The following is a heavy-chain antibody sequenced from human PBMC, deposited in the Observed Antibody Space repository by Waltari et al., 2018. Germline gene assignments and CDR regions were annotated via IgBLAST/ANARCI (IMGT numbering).Heavy chain of an antibody. CDR1: GGSFSGYY. V-gene: IGHV4-34*01. CDR2: INHSGRT. D-gene: IGHD6-19*01. Sequence: QVQLQQWGAGLLKPSETLSLTCAVYGGSFSGYYWSWIRQPPGKGLEGIGEINHSGRTNYNPSFKSRGTISVDTSKNQFSLKLSSVTAADTAVYYCARPPGIAVAGSAFDIWGQGTMVTVSS. J-gene: IGHJ3*02. CDR3: ARPPGIAVAGSAFDI.